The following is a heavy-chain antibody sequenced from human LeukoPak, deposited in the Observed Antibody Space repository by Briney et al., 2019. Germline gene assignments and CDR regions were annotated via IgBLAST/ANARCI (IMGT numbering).Heavy chain of an antibody. CDR1: GGSFSGYY. CDR2: INHSGST. J-gene: IGHJ5*01. D-gene: IGHD3-10*01. CDR3: ARLLYTYKTDS. Sequence: SETLSLTCAVYGGSFSGYYWSWIRQPPGKGLEWIGEINHSGSTNYNPSLKSRVTISVDTSKNQFSLKLSSVTAADTAVYYCARLLYTYKTDSWGQGTLVTVSS. V-gene: IGHV4-34*01.